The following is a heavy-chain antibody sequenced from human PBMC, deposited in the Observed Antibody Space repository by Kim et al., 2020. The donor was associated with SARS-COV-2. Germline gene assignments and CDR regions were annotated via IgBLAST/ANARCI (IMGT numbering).Heavy chain of an antibody. Sequence: ADSVKGRFTISRDNSKNTLYLQMNSLRAEDTAVYYCAKDPRSIAADNWFDPWGQGTLVTVSS. J-gene: IGHJ5*02. D-gene: IGHD6-13*01. CDR3: AKDPRSIAADNWFDP. V-gene: IGHV3-23*01.